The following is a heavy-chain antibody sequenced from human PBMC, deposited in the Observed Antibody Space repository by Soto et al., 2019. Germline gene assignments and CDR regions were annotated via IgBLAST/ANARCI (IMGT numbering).Heavy chain of an antibody. CDR2: IIPIFGTA. CDR3: AILEVATTEYWYFDL. D-gene: IGHD1-1*01. V-gene: IGHV1-69*12. J-gene: IGHJ2*01. Sequence: QVQLVQSGAEVKKPGSSVKVSCKASGGTFSSYAISWVRQAPGQGLEWMGGIIPIFGTANYAQKFQGRVTVTADESTSTAYMEPSSLRSEDAGVYYCAILEVATTEYWYFDLWGRGTLVTVS. CDR1: GGTFSSYA.